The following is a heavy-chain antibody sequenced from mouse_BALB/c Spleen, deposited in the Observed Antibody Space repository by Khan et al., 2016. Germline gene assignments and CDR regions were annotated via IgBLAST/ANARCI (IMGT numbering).Heavy chain of an antibody. CDR1: GISITTGNYR. CDR2: IYYSGTI. Sequence: EVQLQESGPGLVKPSQTVSLTCTVTGISITTGNYRWSWIRQFPGNKLEWIGYIYYSGTITYNPSLTSRTTITRDTSKNQFFLEMNSLTAEDIARYYCARGNEYFDYWGQGTTLTVSS. CDR3: ARGNEYFDY. V-gene: IGHV3-5*02. J-gene: IGHJ2*01. D-gene: IGHD2-1*01.